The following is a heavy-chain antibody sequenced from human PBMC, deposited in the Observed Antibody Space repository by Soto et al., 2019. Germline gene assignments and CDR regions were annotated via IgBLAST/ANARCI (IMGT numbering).Heavy chain of an antibody. V-gene: IGHV1-18*01. Sequence: QVQLVQSGAEVKKPGASVKVSCKASGYTFTSYGISWVRQAPGQGLEWMGWISAYNGNTNYAQKPQGRVTMTTDTSPSSAYMELRTLRSDDTAVYYCARYFSSGWYLGNAFDLWGQGTMVTVSS. CDR1: GYTFTSYG. CDR2: ISAYNGNT. J-gene: IGHJ3*01. D-gene: IGHD6-19*01. CDR3: ARYFSSGWYLGNAFDL.